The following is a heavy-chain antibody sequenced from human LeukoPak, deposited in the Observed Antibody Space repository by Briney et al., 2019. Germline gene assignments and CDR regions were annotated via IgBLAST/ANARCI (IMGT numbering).Heavy chain of an antibody. Sequence: ASVKVSCKASGYTFTGYYMHWVRQAPGQGLEWMGWINPNSGGTNYAQKFQGWVTMTRDTSISTAYMELSRLRSDDTAVYYCARVPGYGPGVYYFDYWGQGTLVTVSS. CDR1: GYTFTGYY. CDR2: INPNSGGT. V-gene: IGHV1-2*04. CDR3: ARVPGYGPGVYYFDY. J-gene: IGHJ4*02. D-gene: IGHD5-12*01.